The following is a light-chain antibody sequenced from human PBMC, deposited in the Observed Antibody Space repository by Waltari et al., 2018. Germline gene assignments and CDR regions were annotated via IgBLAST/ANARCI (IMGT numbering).Light chain of an antibody. J-gene: IGKJ2*01. CDR3: QQYNSWPPRYT. CDR2: GAS. CDR1: QSVSSN. V-gene: IGKV3-15*01. Sequence: EIVLTQSPATLSVSPGERATLSCRASQSVSSNLAWYQHKPGQPPRLLIYGASTRATGIPARFSGSGSGTEFTLTISSLRSEDFAVYYCQQYNSWPPRYTFGQGTNLESK.